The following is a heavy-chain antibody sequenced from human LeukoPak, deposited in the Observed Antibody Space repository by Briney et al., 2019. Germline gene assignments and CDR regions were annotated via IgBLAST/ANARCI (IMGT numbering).Heavy chain of an antibody. J-gene: IGHJ5*02. Sequence: GESLKISCKGSGYSFTNNWIGWVRQMPGKGLQWMGITYPGDSNTRYSPSFQGQVTISADKSISSAYLQWSSLKASDTAMYYCVRSPACSSGTCYPNWFDPWGQGTLVTVSS. CDR3: VRSPACSSGTCYPNWFDP. D-gene: IGHD2-15*01. CDR1: GYSFTNNW. V-gene: IGHV5-51*01. CDR2: TYPGDSNT.